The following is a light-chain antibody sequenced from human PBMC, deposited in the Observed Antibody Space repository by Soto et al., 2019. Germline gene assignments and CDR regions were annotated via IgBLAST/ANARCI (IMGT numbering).Light chain of an antibody. CDR3: QQYSKWPLT. V-gene: IGKV1-27*01. Sequence: IPMTQSPSSLSASVGDRVTITCRASQGIFNYLAWYQQKPGKVPKLIIYAAYTLQSGVPSRFSGSGSGTDFNLTISSLQSEDFAVYYCQQYSKWPLTFGGGTKVDI. J-gene: IGKJ4*01. CDR1: QGIFNY. CDR2: AAY.